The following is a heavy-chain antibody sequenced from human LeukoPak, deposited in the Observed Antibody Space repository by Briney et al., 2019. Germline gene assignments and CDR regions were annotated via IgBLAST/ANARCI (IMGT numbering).Heavy chain of an antibody. CDR3: AKPYCRATRCYLYLYGMDV. D-gene: IGHD2-2*01. V-gene: IGHV3-23*01. Sequence: GGSLRLSCIASGFTFSSYDMSWVRQAPGKGLEWVSATSGSGRTTYYADSVKGRFTISRDNSKNTLYLNMNSLRAEDTAVYYCAKPYCRATRCYLYLYGMDVWGQGTTVIVSS. CDR2: TSGSGRTT. CDR1: GFTFSSYD. J-gene: IGHJ6*02.